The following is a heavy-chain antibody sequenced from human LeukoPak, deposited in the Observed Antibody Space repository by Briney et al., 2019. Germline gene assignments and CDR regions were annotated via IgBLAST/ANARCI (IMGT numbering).Heavy chain of an antibody. V-gene: IGHV4-39*01. J-gene: IGHJ5*02. CDR2: IYYSGST. Sequence: KPSETLSLTCTVSGGSISSSSYYWGWIRQPPGKGLEWIGSIYYSGSTYYHPSLESRVTISVDTSKNQFSLKLSSVTAADTAVYYCARLRLVNWFDPWGQGTLVAVSS. D-gene: IGHD2-2*01. CDR3: ARLRLVNWFDP. CDR1: GGSISSSSYY.